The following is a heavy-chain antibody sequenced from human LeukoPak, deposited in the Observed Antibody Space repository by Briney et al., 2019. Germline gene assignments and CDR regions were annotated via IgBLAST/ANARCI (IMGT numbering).Heavy chain of an antibody. CDR3: ARDRGDGWFDP. CDR2: IKQDGSDK. Sequence: GGSLRLSCAASGFTFSSYWMSWVRQAPGKGLEWVASIKQDGSDKYYVDSVKGRFTISRDNAKNSLFLQMNSLRAEDTAVFYCARDRGDGWFDPWGQGTLVSVSS. J-gene: IGHJ5*02. V-gene: IGHV3-7*05. CDR1: GFTFSSYW. D-gene: IGHD2-21*01.